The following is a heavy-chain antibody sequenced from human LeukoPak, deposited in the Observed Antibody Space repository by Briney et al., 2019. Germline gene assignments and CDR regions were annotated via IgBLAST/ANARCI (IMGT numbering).Heavy chain of an antibody. V-gene: IGHV3-30-3*01. CDR1: GFTFSSYA. D-gene: IGHD3-22*01. J-gene: IGHJ4*02. Sequence: GRSLRLSRAASGFTFSSYAMHWVRQAPGKGLEWVAVISYDGSNKYYADSVKGRFTISRDNSKNTLYLQMNSLRAEDTAVYYCARDHIVVVITGVDYWGQGTLVTVSS. CDR3: ARDHIVVVITGVDY. CDR2: ISYDGSNK.